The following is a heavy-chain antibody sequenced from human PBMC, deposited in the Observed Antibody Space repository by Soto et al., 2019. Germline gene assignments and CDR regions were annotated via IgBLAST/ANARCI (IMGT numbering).Heavy chain of an antibody. CDR3: AKGLVGYVFGVQDYYFWMDV. D-gene: IGHD1-26*01. V-gene: IGHV3-30*18. CDR2: ISYDGNNK. Sequence: QVQLVESGGGVVQPGRSLRLSCGASGFKFSTYGMHWVHQAPGKGLEWVAVISYDGNNKDYADSVKGRFTISRDNSKNTSYLQMNSLRAEDTAVYYCAKGLVGYVFGVQDYYFWMDVWGQGTTVAVSS. CDR1: GFKFSTYG. J-gene: IGHJ6*02.